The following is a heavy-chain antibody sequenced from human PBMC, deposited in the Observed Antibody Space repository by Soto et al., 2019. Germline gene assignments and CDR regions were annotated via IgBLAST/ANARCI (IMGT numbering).Heavy chain of an antibody. Sequence: QVQLVESGGGVVQPGRSLRLSCAASGFTFSSYGMHWGRQAPGKGLEWVAVISYDGSNKYYADSVKGRFTISRDNSKNTLYLQMNSLRAEDTAVYYCVKDVDNGPRYDAFDIWGQGTMVTVSS. CDR1: GFTFSSYG. CDR2: ISYDGSNK. D-gene: IGHD1-1*01. J-gene: IGHJ3*02. CDR3: VKDVDNGPRYDAFDI. V-gene: IGHV3-30*18.